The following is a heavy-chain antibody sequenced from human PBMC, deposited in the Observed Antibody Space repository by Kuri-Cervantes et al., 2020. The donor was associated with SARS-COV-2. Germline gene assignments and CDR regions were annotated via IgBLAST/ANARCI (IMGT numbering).Heavy chain of an antibody. Sequence: ESLKISCAVYGGSFSGYYWSWIRQPPGRGLEWIGSIYYSGSTYYNPSLKSRVTISVDTSKNQFSLKLSSVTAADTAVYYCASLRYFDWLLYYWGQGTLVTVSS. J-gene: IGHJ4*02. CDR2: IYYSGST. CDR1: GGSFSGYY. D-gene: IGHD3-9*01. CDR3: ASLRYFDWLLYY. V-gene: IGHV4-34*01.